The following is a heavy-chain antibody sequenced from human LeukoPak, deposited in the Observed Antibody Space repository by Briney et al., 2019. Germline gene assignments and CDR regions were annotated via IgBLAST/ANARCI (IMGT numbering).Heavy chain of an antibody. D-gene: IGHD3-22*01. J-gene: IGHJ4*02. Sequence: GGSLRLSCAASGFTFTTHAMSWVRQAPGKGLEWVSSISISGGSTYYADSVKGRFTISRDNSKNTLNLQMNSLRAEDTAVYYCAKDPVPYYYDSSGYFDYWGQGTLVTVSS. V-gene: IGHV3-23*01. CDR2: ISISGGST. CDR3: AKDPVPYYYDSSGYFDY. CDR1: GFTFTTHA.